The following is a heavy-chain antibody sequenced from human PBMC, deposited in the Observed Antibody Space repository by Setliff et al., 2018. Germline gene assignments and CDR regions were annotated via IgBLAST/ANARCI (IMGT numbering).Heavy chain of an antibody. CDR3: ARALYSYDFDY. Sequence: SETLSLTCTVSGGSISSSSYYWGWIRQPPGKGLEWIGSIYYSGSTYYNPSLKSRVTISVDTSKNQFSLKLSSVTAADTAVYYCARALYSYDFDYWGQGTLVTVSS. CDR1: GGSISSSSYY. J-gene: IGHJ4*02. CDR2: IYYSGST. V-gene: IGHV4-39*07. D-gene: IGHD5-18*01.